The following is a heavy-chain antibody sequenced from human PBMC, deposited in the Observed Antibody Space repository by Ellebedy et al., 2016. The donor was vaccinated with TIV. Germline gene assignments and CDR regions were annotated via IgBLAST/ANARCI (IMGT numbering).Heavy chain of an antibody. Sequence: ASVKVSCKASGYTFTSYGISWVRQAPGQGPEWLGWISAYNGITHYAQKVQGRVALTTDTSTSTAYMELSSLRSEDTAVYYCAREYDSSGYDGHYFDYWGQGTLVTVAS. D-gene: IGHD3-22*01. CDR2: ISAYNGIT. CDR3: AREYDSSGYDGHYFDY. V-gene: IGHV1-18*04. J-gene: IGHJ4*02. CDR1: GYTFTSYG.